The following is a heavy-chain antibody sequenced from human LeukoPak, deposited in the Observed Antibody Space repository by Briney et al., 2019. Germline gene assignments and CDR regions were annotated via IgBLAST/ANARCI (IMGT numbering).Heavy chain of an antibody. CDR1: GGSISSSNW. J-gene: IGHJ5*02. CDR2: IYHSGST. CDR3: ARDLNGDYSNWFDP. V-gene: IGHV4-4*02. Sequence: SGTLSLTCAVSGGSISSSNWWSWVRQPPGKGLEWIGEIYHSGSTNYNPSLKSRVTISVDKSKNQFSLKLSSVTAADTAVYYCARDLNGDYSNWFDPWGQGTLVTVSS. D-gene: IGHD4-17*01.